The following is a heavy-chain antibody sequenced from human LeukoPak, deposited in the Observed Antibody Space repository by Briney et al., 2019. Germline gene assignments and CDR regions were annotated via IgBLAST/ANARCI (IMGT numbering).Heavy chain of an antibody. CDR3: ARDTSTMVSLFDC. D-gene: IGHD3-10*01. V-gene: IGHV1-18*01. CDR2: ISAYNGDK. J-gene: IGHJ4*02. Sequence: ASLKVSCKASGYTFNSHAISWVRQAPGQGLEWMASISAYNGDKDFAQNFQGRLTISTDTSTSTAYMELRSLRSDDTAVYYCARDTSTMVSLFDCWGKGNLVTVSS. CDR1: GYTFNSHA.